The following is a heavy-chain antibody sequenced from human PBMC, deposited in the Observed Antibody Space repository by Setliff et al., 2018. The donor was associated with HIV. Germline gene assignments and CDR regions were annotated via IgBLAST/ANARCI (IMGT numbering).Heavy chain of an antibody. CDR3: ARSGPQTTWYFDRSGYSHNY. J-gene: IGHJ4*02. Sequence: ASVKVSCKASGYTFTSYGISWVRQAPGQGLGWMGWISAYNGNTIYAQKVQGRVTMTTDISTSTAYMELRSLRSDDTAVYYCARSGPQTTWYFDRSGYSHNYWGQGTLVTVSS. D-gene: IGHD3-22*01. CDR1: GYTFTSYG. CDR2: ISAYNGNT. V-gene: IGHV1-18*01.